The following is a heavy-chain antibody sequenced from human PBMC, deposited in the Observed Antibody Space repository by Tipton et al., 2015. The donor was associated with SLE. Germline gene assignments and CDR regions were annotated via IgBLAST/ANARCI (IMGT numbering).Heavy chain of an antibody. D-gene: IGHD7-27*01. CDR2: INSDESTT. Sequence: SLRLSCAASGFTFSSHWMHWVRQAPGKGLVWVSRINSDESTTNYADSVKGRFTISRDNAKNTLYLQMTSLRPEDTALYYCAKALAGSSSYHYFYYMDVWGKGTTVTVSS. CDR3: AKALAGSSSYHYFYYMDV. CDR1: GFTFSSHW. J-gene: IGHJ6*03. V-gene: IGHV3-74*01.